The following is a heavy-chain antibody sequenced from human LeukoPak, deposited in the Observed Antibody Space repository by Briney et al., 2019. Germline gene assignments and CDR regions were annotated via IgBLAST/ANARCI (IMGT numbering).Heavy chain of an antibody. CDR3: AISPQNYFDY. CDR1: GFTISSYG. Sequence: GGSLRLSCAASGFTISSYGMHWVRQAPGKGMAWVAFIRYDGSNKYYADSVKGRFTISRDNSKNTLYLQMNSLRAEDTAVYYCAISPQNYFDYWGQGTLVAVSS. J-gene: IGHJ4*02. V-gene: IGHV3-30*02. CDR2: IRYDGSNK.